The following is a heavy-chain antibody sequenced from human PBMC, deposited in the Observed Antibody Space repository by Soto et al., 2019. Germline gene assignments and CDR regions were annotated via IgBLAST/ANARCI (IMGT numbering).Heavy chain of an antibody. CDR1: GGSISTYY. J-gene: IGHJ6*02. D-gene: IGHD3-10*01. CDR2: INHSGST. CDR3: ASTYGSQGDGMDV. Sequence: SETLSLTCTVSGGSISTYYWSWIRQPAGKGLEWIGEINHSGSTNYNPSLKSRVTISVDTSKNQFSLKLSSVTAADTAVYYCASTYGSQGDGMDVWGQGTTVTVSS. V-gene: IGHV4-34*01.